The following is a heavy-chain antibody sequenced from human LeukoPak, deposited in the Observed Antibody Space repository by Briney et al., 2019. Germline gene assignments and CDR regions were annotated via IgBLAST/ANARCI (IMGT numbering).Heavy chain of an antibody. J-gene: IGHJ1*01. CDR1: GGSISSSSNY. Sequence: SETLSLTCTVSGGSISSSSNYWGWIRQPPGKGLEWIGSIYYSGSTYYNPSLKSRVTISVDTSKNQLSLRLSSVTAADTAVYYCARHGGYCSSTSCFEYFQHCGQGTLVTVSS. V-gene: IGHV4-39*01. D-gene: IGHD2-2*01. CDR2: IYYSGST. CDR3: ARHGGYCSSTSCFEYFQH.